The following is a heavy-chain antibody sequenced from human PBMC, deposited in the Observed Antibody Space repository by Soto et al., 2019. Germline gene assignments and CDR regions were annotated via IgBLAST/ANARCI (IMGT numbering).Heavy chain of an antibody. CDR1: GYNFIAYY. CDR3: AKYCGGDCRHFDA. CDR2: INPSSGAT. J-gene: IGHJ4*02. D-gene: IGHD2-21*02. Sequence: QVQLVQSGAEVKKPGSSVKLSCKASGYNFIAYYIYWVRQAPEQGPEWMGMINPSSGATNYAQKFQGRVTVTRDTSTSTAYLELSSLRSEDAAVYYCAKYCGGDCRHFDAWGQGTLVTVSS. V-gene: IGHV1-46*01.